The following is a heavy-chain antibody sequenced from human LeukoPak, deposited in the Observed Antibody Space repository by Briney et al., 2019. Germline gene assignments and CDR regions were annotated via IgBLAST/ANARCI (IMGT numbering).Heavy chain of an antibody. Sequence: GGSLRLSCVASGFTFSRYWMSWVRQAPGKGLEWVAKIKQNGSGEYYLDSVKGRFTISRDNAKNSLYLQMNSLRADDTAVYFCTTGYSSGWYNEGNYWGQGTLVTVSS. CDR1: GFTFSRYW. CDR2: IKQNGSGE. CDR3: TTGYSSGWYNEGNY. J-gene: IGHJ4*02. V-gene: IGHV3-7*01. D-gene: IGHD6-19*01.